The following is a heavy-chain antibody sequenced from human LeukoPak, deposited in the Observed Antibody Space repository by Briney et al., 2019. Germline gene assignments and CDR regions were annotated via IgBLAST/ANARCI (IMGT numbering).Heavy chain of an antibody. CDR1: GFTFRSYG. D-gene: IGHD2-21*02. CDR3: AKDRTLTAYYFEY. Sequence: GGSLRLSCAASGFTFRSYGMHWVRQAPGKGLEWVAVISYDGSNKYYADSVKGRFTISRDNSKNTLYLKMNSLRAEDMAVYYSAKDRTLTAYYFEYWGQGTQVTVSS. CDR2: ISYDGSNK. V-gene: IGHV3-30*18. J-gene: IGHJ4*02.